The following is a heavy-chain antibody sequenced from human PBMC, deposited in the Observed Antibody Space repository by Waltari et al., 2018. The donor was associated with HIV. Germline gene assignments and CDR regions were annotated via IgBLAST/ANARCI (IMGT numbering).Heavy chain of an antibody. CDR1: GYPFISYA. V-gene: IGHV1-3*01. CDR3: ARGDYYDSSGYYYN. CDR2: INAGNGNT. Sequence: QVQLVQSGAEVKKPGASVKVSCKASGYPFISYAIHWVRPAPGQRLEWMGWINAGNGNTKYSQKFQGRVTITRDTSASTAYMELSSLRSEDTAVYYCARGDYYDSSGYYYNWGQGTLVTVSS. J-gene: IGHJ4*02. D-gene: IGHD3-22*01.